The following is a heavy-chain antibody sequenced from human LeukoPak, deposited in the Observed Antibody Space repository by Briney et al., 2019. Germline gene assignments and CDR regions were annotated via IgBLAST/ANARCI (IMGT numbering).Heavy chain of an antibody. Sequence: SETLSLTCTVSGGSISSYYWSWIRQPAGKGLEWIGRIYTSGSTNYNPSLKSRVTMSVDTSKNQFSLKLSSVTAADTAVYYCARVITMIVVDYYYYYMDVWGKGTTVTVSS. CDR3: ARVITMIVVDYYYYYMDV. D-gene: IGHD3-22*01. V-gene: IGHV4-4*07. CDR2: IYTSGST. CDR1: GGSISSYY. J-gene: IGHJ6*03.